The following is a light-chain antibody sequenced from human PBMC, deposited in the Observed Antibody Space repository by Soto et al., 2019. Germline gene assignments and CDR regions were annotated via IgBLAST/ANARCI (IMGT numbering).Light chain of an antibody. CDR1: QSISSY. CDR3: PPTYIYT. Sequence: DIQMTQSPSSLSASVGDRVTITCRASQSISSYLNWYQQKPGKAPKLLIYAASSLQSGVPSRFSGSGSGTDFTLTISSLQPEDFVSYYSPPTYIYTF. J-gene: IGKJ2*01. CDR2: AAS. V-gene: IGKV1-39*01.